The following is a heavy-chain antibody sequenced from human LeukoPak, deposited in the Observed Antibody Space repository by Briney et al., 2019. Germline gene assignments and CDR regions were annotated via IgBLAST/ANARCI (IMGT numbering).Heavy chain of an antibody. D-gene: IGHD5-12*01. J-gene: IGHJ4*02. CDR3: ARERVSGYEPFDY. CDR2: INHSGST. CDR1: GGSFSGYY. Sequence: SETLSLTCAVYGGSFSGYYWSWIRQPPGKGLEWIGEINHSGSTNYNPSLKSRVTISVDTSKNQFSLKLSSVTAADTAVYYCARERVSGYEPFDYWGQGTLVTVSS. V-gene: IGHV4-34*01.